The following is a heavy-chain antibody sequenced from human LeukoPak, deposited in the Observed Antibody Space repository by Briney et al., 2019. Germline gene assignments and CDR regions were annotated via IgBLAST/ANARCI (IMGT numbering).Heavy chain of an antibody. CDR2: IYYSGST. Sequence: SQTLSLTCTVSGGSISSYYWSWIRQPPGKGLEWIGYIYYSGSTNHNPSLKSRVTISVDTSKNQFSLKLSSVTAADTAVYYCARTTEAHSWRTRYYDYYMDVWGKGTTVTVSS. D-gene: IGHD6-13*01. CDR1: GGSISSYY. CDR3: ARTTEAHSWRTRYYDYYMDV. J-gene: IGHJ6*03. V-gene: IGHV4-59*01.